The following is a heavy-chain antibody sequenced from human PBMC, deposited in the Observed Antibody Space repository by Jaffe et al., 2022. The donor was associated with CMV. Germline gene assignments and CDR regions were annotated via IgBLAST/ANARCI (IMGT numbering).Heavy chain of an antibody. Sequence: EVQLVESGGGLVQPGGSLKLSCAASGFTFSGSAMHWVRQASGKGLEWVGRIRSKANSYATAYAASVKGRFTISRDDSKNTAYLQMNSLKTEDTAVYYCTRHGPYSSSWVGRAYYYYYMDVWGKGTTVTVSS. V-gene: IGHV3-73*01. CDR1: GFTFSGSA. CDR3: TRHGPYSSSWVGRAYYYYYMDV. D-gene: IGHD6-13*01. CDR2: IRSKANSYAT. J-gene: IGHJ6*03.